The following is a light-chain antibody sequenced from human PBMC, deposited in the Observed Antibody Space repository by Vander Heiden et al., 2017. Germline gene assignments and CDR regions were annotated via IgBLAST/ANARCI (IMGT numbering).Light chain of an antibody. CDR2: LGS. Sequence: DIVMSQSSLSLPVTPVEPASISCRSNQRLLHSNGYNSLDWYLQKPGQSPQLLIYLGSNRASGVPDRFSGSGAGTYFTLKISRVEAEDVGVYYGMQALETLTFGGGTKVEIK. V-gene: IGKV2-28*01. CDR3: MQALETLT. J-gene: IGKJ4*01. CDR1: QRLLHSNGYNS.